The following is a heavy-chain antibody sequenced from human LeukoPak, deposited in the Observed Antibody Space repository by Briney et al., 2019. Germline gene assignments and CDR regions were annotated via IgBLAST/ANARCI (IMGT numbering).Heavy chain of an antibody. V-gene: IGHV3-64D*06. D-gene: IGHD4-17*01. CDR3: VSLPRTTVTTCGDY. CDR2: ICGSGCAT. J-gene: IGHJ4*02. CDR1: GFTLSSFA. Sequence: GGSLTLSCSASGFTLSSFAKQWVRHAPGEGLEYGSAICGSGCATYYAGPVKGRFTISRDKSKHTLYLQMSSLKPEDTAVYYCVSLPRTTVTTCGDYWGEGTLFTVSS.